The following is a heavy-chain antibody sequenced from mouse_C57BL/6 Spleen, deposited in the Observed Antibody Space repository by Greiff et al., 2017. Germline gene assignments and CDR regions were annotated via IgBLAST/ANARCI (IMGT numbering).Heavy chain of an antibody. CDR1: GYTFTSYW. CDR2: IYPGSGST. V-gene: IGHV1-55*01. CDR3: DRCIYDGYYPIYDY. J-gene: IGHJ2*01. Sequence: QVQLQQPGAELVKPGASVKMSCKASGYTFTSYWINWVKQRPGQGLEWIGDIYPGSGSTNYNEKFKSKATLTVDTSSSTAYMQLSSLTSEDSAVYDGDRCIYDGYYPIYDYWGQGTTLTVSS. D-gene: IGHD2-3*01.